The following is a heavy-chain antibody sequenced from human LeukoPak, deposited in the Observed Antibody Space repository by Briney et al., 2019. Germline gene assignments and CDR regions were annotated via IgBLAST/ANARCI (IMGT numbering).Heavy chain of an antibody. Sequence: PGGSLRLSCAASGFTFSSYAMSWVRQAPEKGLEWVSAISGSGGSTYYADSVKGRFTISRDNAKNSLYLQMNSLRAEDTAVYYCAREAKQWLASFDYWGQGTLVTVSS. V-gene: IGHV3-23*01. CDR3: AREAKQWLASFDY. CDR1: GFTFSSYA. CDR2: ISGSGGST. D-gene: IGHD6-19*01. J-gene: IGHJ4*02.